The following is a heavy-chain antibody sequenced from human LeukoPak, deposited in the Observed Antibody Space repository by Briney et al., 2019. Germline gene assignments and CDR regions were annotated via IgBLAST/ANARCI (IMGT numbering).Heavy chain of an antibody. CDR3: ARQPGVPAASDWFDP. CDR1: GGSISSSSYY. J-gene: IGHJ5*02. Sequence: PSETLSPTCTVSGGSISSSSYYWGWIRQPPGKGLEWIGSIYYSGSTYYNPSLKSRVTISVDTSKNQFSLKLSSVTAADTAVYYCARQPGVPAASDWFDPWGQGTLVTVSS. CDR2: IYYSGST. V-gene: IGHV4-39*01. D-gene: IGHD2-2*01.